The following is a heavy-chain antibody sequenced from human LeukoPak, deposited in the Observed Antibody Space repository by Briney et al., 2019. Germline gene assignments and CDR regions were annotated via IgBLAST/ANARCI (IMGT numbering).Heavy chain of an antibody. D-gene: IGHD1-26*01. CDR2: ISAFNGNT. CDR1: GYIFNSYG. J-gene: IGHJ4*02. Sequence: GASVKVSCKASGYIFNSYGISWVRQAPGQGLEWMGWISAFNGNTNYAQKFQGRVTMTTGTSTNTAYMELRSLSSDDTAVYFCARGPVGANGVFDYWGQGTLVTVSS. V-gene: IGHV1-18*01. CDR3: ARGPVGANGVFDY.